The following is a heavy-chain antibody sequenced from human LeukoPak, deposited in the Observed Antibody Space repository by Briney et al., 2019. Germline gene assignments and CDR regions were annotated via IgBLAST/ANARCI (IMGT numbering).Heavy chain of an antibody. CDR2: SSGSGGST. J-gene: IGHJ3*02. Sequence: PGGSLRLFCAAARFTFRSYAMGWVRHAPGKGLEWVSASSGSGGSTYYEDSVKGRFPISRDNAKNTLYLQMNCLRAEDTAVYYCAKDRRALEIDAFDIWGQGTMVTVSS. CDR1: RFTFRSYA. V-gene: IGHV3-23*01. CDR3: AKDRRALEIDAFDI. D-gene: IGHD1-1*01.